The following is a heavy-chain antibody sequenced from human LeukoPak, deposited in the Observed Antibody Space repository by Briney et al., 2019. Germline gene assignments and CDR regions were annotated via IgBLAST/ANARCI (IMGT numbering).Heavy chain of an antibody. V-gene: IGHV3-21*01. CDR1: GFTFSSYS. Sequence: GGTLRLSCAASGFTFSSYSMNWVRQAPGKGLEWVSSISSSSSYIYYADSVKGRFTISRDNAKNSLYLQMNSLRAEDTAVYYCARLPYYYDSSGYYYTIDYWGQGTLVTVSS. CDR3: ARLPYYYDSSGYYYTIDY. J-gene: IGHJ4*02. CDR2: ISSSSSYI. D-gene: IGHD3-22*01.